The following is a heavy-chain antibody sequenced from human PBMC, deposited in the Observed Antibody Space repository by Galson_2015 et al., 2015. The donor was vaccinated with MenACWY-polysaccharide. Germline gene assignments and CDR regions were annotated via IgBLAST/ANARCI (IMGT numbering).Heavy chain of an antibody. V-gene: IGHV3-7*01. Sequence: SLRLSCAASGFTFSSYWMSWVRQAPGKGLEWVANIKQDGSEKYYVASVKGRFTISRDNTKNSLYLQMNSLRAEDTAVYYCARPAGYNWFDPGAQGTLVTVSS. CDR3: ARPAGYNWFDP. CDR1: GFTFSSYW. J-gene: IGHJ5*02. CDR2: IKQDGSEK. D-gene: IGHD2-15*01.